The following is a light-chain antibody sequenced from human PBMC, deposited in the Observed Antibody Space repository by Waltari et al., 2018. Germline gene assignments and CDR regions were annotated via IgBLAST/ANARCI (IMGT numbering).Light chain of an antibody. CDR1: RSHVGRNP. CDR2: TDN. CDR3: ASWDDTVDGPV. J-gene: IGLJ3*02. V-gene: IGLV1-44*01. Sequence: QSVLTPVPSASGTPGQKVTLSCSGGRSHVGRNPVHSSQALPGTAPTLLSHTDNQRPAGVPDRFSASKSGTSASLAISGLRSEDEAEYYCASWDDTVDGPVFGGGTKVAVL.